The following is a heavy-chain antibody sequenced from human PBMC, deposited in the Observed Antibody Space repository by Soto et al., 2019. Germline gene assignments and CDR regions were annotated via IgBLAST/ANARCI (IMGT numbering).Heavy chain of an antibody. V-gene: IGHV4-34*01. CDR2: INHAGNT. CDR1: IDSFSAYY. CDR3: ARYCKSSSCYGGAFDI. Sequence: SETLCLTCAVYIDSFSAYYWSWIRQPPGKGLQWIGEINHAGNTNYNPSLKGRVTMSVDTSKNQFSLNLSSVTAADTAVYFCARYCKSSSCYGGAFDIWGQGTMVTVSS. J-gene: IGHJ3*02. D-gene: IGHD2-2*01.